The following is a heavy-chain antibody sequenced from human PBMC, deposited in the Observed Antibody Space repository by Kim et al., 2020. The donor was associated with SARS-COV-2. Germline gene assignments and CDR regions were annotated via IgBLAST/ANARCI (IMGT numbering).Heavy chain of an antibody. CDR2: IYYSGNT. J-gene: IGHJ4*02. Sequence: SETLSLTCTVSGGSINSYYWSWIRQPPGKGLEWIGYIYYSGNTNYNPSLKSRVTVSVDTSKNQFSLKLSSVTAADTAVYYCARHGGYVPYFDYWGQGTLVTVSS. V-gene: IGHV4-59*08. CDR3: ARHGGYVPYFDY. CDR1: GGSINSYY. D-gene: IGHD5-12*01.